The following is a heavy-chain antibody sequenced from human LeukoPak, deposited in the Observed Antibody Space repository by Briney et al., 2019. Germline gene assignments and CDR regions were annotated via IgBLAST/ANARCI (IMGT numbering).Heavy chain of an antibody. CDR1: GYSFISYW. D-gene: IGHD5-24*01. CDR3: ARRDHSDAFDM. V-gene: IGHV5-51*01. CDR2: IHPSDSDT. Sequence: GESLNISCKVSGYSFISYWIVWVRQMPGKGPEWMGIIHPSDSDTRYSPSFQGQVTLSADMSISTAYLQWSSLKASDTAMYYCARRDHSDAFDMWGQGTMVTVSS. J-gene: IGHJ3*02.